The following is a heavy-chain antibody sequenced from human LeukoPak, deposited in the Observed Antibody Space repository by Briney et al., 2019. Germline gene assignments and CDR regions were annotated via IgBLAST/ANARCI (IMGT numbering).Heavy chain of an antibody. Sequence: SETLSLTCTVSGGSISSYYWSWIRQPPGKGLEWIGYIYYSGSTNYNPSLKSRVTISVDTSKNQFSLKLSSVTAADTAVYYCARATVEYAFDIWGQGTMVTVSS. CDR2: IYYSGST. V-gene: IGHV4-59*01. CDR3: ARATVEYAFDI. D-gene: IGHD4-23*01. J-gene: IGHJ3*02. CDR1: GGSISSYY.